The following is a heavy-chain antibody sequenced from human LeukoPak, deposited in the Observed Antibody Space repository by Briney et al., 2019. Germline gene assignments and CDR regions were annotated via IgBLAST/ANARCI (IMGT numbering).Heavy chain of an antibody. D-gene: IGHD3-16*01. CDR3: IRGGANSPFDY. CDR1: GFTFGDYT. CDR2: IRSKAYGGTT. Sequence: GGSLRLSCTASGFTFGDYTVTWFRQAPGKGLEWVGFIRSKAYGGTTEDAASVKGRFTISRDDSKSIAYLQMNSLKTEDTAVYYCIRGGANSPFDYWGQGTLVTVSS. J-gene: IGHJ4*02. V-gene: IGHV3-49*03.